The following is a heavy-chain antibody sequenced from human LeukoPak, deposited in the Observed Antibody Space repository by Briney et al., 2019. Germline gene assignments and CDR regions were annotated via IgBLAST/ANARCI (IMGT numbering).Heavy chain of an antibody. CDR1: GGSISSSNW. D-gene: IGHD3-16*01. J-gene: IGHJ4*02. CDR3: AASSGVTLGRF. CDR2: IYYTGIT. Sequence: PSETLSLTCAVSGGSISSSNWWSWVRQRPGKGLEWIGYIYYTGITSYNPSLRSRATMSVDTSMNQVSLKLSSLTAADTAVYYCAASSGVTLGRFWGQGTLVTVSS. V-gene: IGHV4-4*02.